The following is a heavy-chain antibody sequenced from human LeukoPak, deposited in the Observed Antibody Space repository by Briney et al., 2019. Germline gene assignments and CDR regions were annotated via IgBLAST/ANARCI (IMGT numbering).Heavy chain of an antibody. V-gene: IGHV1-69*04. CDR2: IIPILGIA. Sequence: GASVKVSCKASGGTFSSYAISWVRQAPGQGLEWMGRIIPILGIANYAQKFQGRVTITADKSTSTAYMELSSLRSEDTAVYYCARESKITMVRGYFDYWGQGTLVTVSS. J-gene: IGHJ4*02. CDR3: ARESKITMVRGYFDY. D-gene: IGHD3-10*01. CDR1: GGTFSSYA.